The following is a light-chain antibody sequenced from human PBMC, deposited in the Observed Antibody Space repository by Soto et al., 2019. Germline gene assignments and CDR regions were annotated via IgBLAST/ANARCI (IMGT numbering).Light chain of an antibody. CDR2: EVT. V-gene: IGLV2-14*01. J-gene: IGLJ3*02. Sequence: QSVLTQPASVSGSPGQSITISCTGTSSDVGAYNHVSWYQQHPGKVPKVMINEVTNRPSGVSDRFSGSKSGNTASLTISGLQPEDEGDYYCSSYTIRRSWVFGGGTKLTVL. CDR1: SSDVGAYNH. CDR3: SSYTIRRSWV.